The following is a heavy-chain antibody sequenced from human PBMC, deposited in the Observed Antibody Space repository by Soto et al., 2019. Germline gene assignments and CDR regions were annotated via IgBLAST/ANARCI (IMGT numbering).Heavy chain of an antibody. CDR2: ISAYNGNT. D-gene: IGHD2-15*01. Sequence: WASVKVSCKASGYTFTSYGISWVRQAPGQGLEWMGWISAYNGNTNYAQKLQGRVTMTTDTSTSTAYMELRSLRSDDTAVYYCARASSVKYCSGGSCYSFDYWGQGTLVTVSS. CDR3: ARASSVKYCSGGSCYSFDY. V-gene: IGHV1-18*01. CDR1: GYTFTSYG. J-gene: IGHJ4*02.